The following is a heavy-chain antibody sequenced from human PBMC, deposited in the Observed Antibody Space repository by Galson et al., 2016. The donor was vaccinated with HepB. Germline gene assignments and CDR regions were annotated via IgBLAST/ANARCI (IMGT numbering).Heavy chain of an antibody. D-gene: IGHD1-1*01. V-gene: IGHV5-51*01. CDR1: GYSFSSYW. CDR3: ARHTSMGYNSGLLWDY. Sequence: QSGAEVKKPGESLKISCKGSGYSFSSYWIGWVRQMPGKGLEWMGIIYPVDSATRYSPSFQGQVTISADKSISTAYLQWSSLEASDTAVYYCARHTSMGYNSGLLWDYGGQGTLVTFSS. CDR2: IYPVDSAT. J-gene: IGHJ4*02.